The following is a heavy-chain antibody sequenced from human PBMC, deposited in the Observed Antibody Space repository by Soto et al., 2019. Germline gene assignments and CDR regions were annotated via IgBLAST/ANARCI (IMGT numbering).Heavy chain of an antibody. CDR2: INPSGDSI. V-gene: IGHV1-46*01. J-gene: IGHJ4*02. D-gene: IGHD1-26*01. CDR3: ARDWEFGY. CDR1: GYSFSSYY. Sequence: ASVKVSCKASGYSFSSYYMHWVRQAPGQGLEWMGVINPSGDSITYAQKFQGRVTMTKDTSTSTLFMEVSSLRSEDTAVYFCARDWEFGYWGQGTLVIVSS.